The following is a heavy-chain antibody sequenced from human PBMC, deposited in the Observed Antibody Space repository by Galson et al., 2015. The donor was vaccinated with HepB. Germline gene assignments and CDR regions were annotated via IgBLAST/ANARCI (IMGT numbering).Heavy chain of an antibody. CDR2: MNPNSGNT. Sequence: SVKVSCKASGYTFTSYDINWVRQATGQGLEWMGWMNPNSGNTGYAQKFQGRVTMTRNTSISTAYVELSSLRSEDTAVYYCARGRRPYSSSWYPAYYYYYMDVWGKGTTVTVSS. CDR1: GYTFTSYD. CDR3: ARGRRPYSSSWYPAYYYYYMDV. D-gene: IGHD6-13*01. V-gene: IGHV1-8*01. J-gene: IGHJ6*03.